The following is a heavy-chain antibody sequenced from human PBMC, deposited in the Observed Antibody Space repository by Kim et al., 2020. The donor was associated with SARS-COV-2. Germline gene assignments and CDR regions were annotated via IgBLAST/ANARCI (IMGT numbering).Heavy chain of an antibody. Sequence: SETLSLTCTVSGGSISSGGYYWSWIRQHPGKGLEWIGYIYYSGSTYYNPSLKSRVTISVDTSKNQFSLKLSSVTAADTAVYYCARVGGDVLLWFGESPFDVWGQGTMVTVSS. CDR1: GGSISSGGYY. CDR3: ARVGGDVLLWFGESPFDV. CDR2: IYYSGST. V-gene: IGHV4-31*03. D-gene: IGHD3-10*01. J-gene: IGHJ3*01.